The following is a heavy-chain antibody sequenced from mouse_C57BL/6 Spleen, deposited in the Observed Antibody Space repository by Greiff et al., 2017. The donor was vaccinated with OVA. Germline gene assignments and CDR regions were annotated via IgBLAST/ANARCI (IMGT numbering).Heavy chain of an antibody. CDR3: ARSEYYGSSYWFAY. J-gene: IGHJ3*01. D-gene: IGHD1-1*01. CDR1: GYTFTDYN. CDR2: INPNNGGT. Sequence: EVQLQQSGPELVKPGASVKMSCKASGYTFTDYNMHWVKQSHGKSLEWIGYINPNNGGTSYNQKFKGKATLTVNKSSSTAYMELRSLTSEDSAVYYCARSEYYGSSYWFAYWGQGTLVTVSA. V-gene: IGHV1-22*01.